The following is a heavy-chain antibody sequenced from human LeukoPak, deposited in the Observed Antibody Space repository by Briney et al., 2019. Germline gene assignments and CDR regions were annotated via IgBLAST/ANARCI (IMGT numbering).Heavy chain of an antibody. CDR2: IYYSGST. J-gene: IGHJ4*02. V-gene: IGHV4-59*08. CDR3: ARSGSYWPSYGY. Sequence: SETLSLTCTVSGGSISSYYWSWIRQPPGKGLEWIGYIYYSGSTNYNPSLKSRVTISVDTSKNQFSLKLSSVTAADTAVYYCARSGSYWPSYGYWGQGTLVTVSS. D-gene: IGHD1-26*01. CDR1: GGSISSYY.